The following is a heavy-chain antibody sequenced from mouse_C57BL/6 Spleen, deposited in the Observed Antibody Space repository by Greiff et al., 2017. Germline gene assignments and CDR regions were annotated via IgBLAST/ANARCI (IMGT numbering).Heavy chain of an antibody. CDR1: GFTFSDYG. J-gene: IGHJ4*01. D-gene: IGHD2-5*01. Sequence: EVKLMESGGGLVQPGGSLKLSCAASGFTFSDYGMAWVRQAPRKGPEWVAFISNLAYSIYYADTVTGRFTISRENAKNTLYLEMSSLRSEDTAMXYCARRSSYYSNYEDYAMDYWGQGTSVTVSS. CDR3: ARRSSYYSNYEDYAMDY. CDR2: ISNLAYSI. V-gene: IGHV5-15*01.